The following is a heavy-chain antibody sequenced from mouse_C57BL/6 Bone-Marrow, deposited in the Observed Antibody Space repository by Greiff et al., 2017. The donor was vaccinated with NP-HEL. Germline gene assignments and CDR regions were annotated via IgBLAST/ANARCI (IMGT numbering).Heavy chain of an antibody. Sequence: EVQRVESGGGLVKPGGSLKLSCAASGFTFSDYGVHWVRQAPEKGLEWVAYISSGSSTIYYADTVKGRFTISRDNAKNTLFLQMTSLRSEDTAMYYCARPDYYDYDDYAMDYWGQGTSVTVSS. V-gene: IGHV5-17*01. CDR2: ISSGSSTI. CDR1: GFTFSDYG. D-gene: IGHD2-4*01. J-gene: IGHJ4*01. CDR3: ARPDYYDYDDYAMDY.